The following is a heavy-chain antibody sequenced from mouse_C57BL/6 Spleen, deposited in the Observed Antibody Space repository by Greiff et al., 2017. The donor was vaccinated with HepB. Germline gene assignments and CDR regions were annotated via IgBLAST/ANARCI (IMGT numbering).Heavy chain of an antibody. V-gene: IGHV3-6*01. CDR2: ISYDGSN. CDR3: ADEGFAY. J-gene: IGHJ3*01. CDR1: GYSITSGYY. Sequence: EVQLQESGPGLVKPSQSLSLTCSVPGYSITSGYYWNWIRQFPGNKLEWMGYISYDGSNNYNPSLKNRISITRDTSKNQFFLKLNSVTTEDTATYYCADEGFAYWGQGTLVTVSA.